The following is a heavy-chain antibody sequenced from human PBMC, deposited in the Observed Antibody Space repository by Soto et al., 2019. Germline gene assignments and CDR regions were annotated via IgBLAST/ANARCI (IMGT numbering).Heavy chain of an antibody. V-gene: IGHV4-31*03. J-gene: IGHJ6*02. CDR1: GVSISSGGYY. Sequence: QVQLQESGPGLVKPSQTLSLTCTVSGVSISSGGYYWSWIRQHPGKGLEWIGYIYYSGRTYYNPYRKSRFTRSVETSKNQFSLKLSSVTGADTAVYYCAGESVQVGEMATYYYYGMDVWGQGTTVTVSS. CDR2: IYYSGRT. D-gene: IGHD3-16*01. CDR3: AGESVQVGEMATYYYYGMDV.